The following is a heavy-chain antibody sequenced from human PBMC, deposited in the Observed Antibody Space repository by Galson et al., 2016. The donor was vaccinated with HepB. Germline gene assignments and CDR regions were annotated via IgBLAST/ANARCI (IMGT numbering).Heavy chain of an antibody. CDR3: AREDGVHYETSVYHGFLDS. D-gene: IGHD3-16*01. Sequence: SLRLSCAASGFTVRSKYMTWVRQAPGKGLEWVAVISTDGNNAYFADSVKGRFTISRDNSKNTVDLQMNSLGREDTAVYYCAREDGVHYETSVYHGFLDSWGQGTLVTVYS. CDR2: ISTDGNNA. V-gene: IGHV3-30-3*01. CDR1: GFTVRSKY. J-gene: IGHJ4*02.